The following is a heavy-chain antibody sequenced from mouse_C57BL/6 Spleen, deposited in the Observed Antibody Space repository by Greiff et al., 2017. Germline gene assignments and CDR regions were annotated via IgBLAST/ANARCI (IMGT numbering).Heavy chain of an antibody. CDR1: GYAFTNYL. V-gene: IGHV1-54*01. J-gene: IGHJ2*01. Sequence: QVQLKQSGAELVRPGTSVKVSCKASGYAFTNYLIEWVKQRPGQGLEWIGVINPGSGGTNYNEKFKGKATLTADKSSSTAYMQLSSLTSEDSAVYFCARFYYDYGFDYWGQGTTLTVSS. D-gene: IGHD2-4*01. CDR3: ARFYYDYGFDY. CDR2: INPGSGGT.